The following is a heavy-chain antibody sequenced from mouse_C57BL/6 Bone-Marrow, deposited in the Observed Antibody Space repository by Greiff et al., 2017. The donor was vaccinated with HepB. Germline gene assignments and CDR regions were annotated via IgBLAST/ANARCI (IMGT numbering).Heavy chain of an antibody. CDR3: TTALPPYYYAMDY. CDR1: GFNIKDDY. CDR2: IDPENGDT. V-gene: IGHV14-4*01. D-gene: IGHD2-12*01. Sequence: EVQLQQSGAELVRPGASVKLSCTASGFNIKDDYMHWVKQRPEQGLEWIGWIDPENGDTEYASKFQGKATITADTSSNTAYLQLSSLTSEDTAVYYCTTALPPYYYAMDYWGQGTSVTVSS. J-gene: IGHJ4*01.